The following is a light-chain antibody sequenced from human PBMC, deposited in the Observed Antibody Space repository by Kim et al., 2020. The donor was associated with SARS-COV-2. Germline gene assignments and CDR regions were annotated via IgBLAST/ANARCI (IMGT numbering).Light chain of an antibody. CDR3: QVWDSSSDHRV. CDR1: NIGSKS. J-gene: IGLJ3*02. Sequence: APGKTARSTCGGNNIGSKSVHWYQQKPGQAPVLVIYYDSDRPSGIPERCSGSNSGNTATLTISRVEAGDEADYYCQVWDSSSDHRVFGGGTQLTVL. V-gene: IGLV3-21*04. CDR2: YDS.